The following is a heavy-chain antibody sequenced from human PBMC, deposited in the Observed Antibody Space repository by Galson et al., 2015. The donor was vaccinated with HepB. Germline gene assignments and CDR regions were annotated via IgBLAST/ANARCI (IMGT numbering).Heavy chain of an antibody. CDR2: INSDGSST. D-gene: IGHD6-6*01. V-gene: IGHV3-74*01. CDR1: GFTLSSYR. J-gene: IGHJ6*03. Sequence: SLRLSCAASGFTLSSYRMHWVRQAPGKGPVWVSRINSDGSSTSYADSVKGRFTISRDNAKNTLYLQMNSLRAEDTAVYYCTRAEYYYYMDVWGKGTTVTVSS. CDR3: TRAEYYYYMDV.